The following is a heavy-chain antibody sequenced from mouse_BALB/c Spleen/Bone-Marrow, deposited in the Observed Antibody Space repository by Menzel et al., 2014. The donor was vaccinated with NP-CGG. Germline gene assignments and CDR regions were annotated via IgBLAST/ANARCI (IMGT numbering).Heavy chain of an antibody. Sequence: VQLQQSGVELVKPGASVKLSCTASGFNIKDTYMHWVKQRPEQGLEWIGRIDPANGNTKYDPKFQGKATITADTSSNTAYRQRSNQPSEATADSYGARSGEFFIYLAWFVYLSQGTLVTVSS. D-gene: IGHD2-1*01. CDR3: ARSGEFFIYLAWFVY. J-gene: IGHJ3*01. CDR2: IDPANGNT. V-gene: IGHV14-3*02. CDR1: GFNIKDTY.